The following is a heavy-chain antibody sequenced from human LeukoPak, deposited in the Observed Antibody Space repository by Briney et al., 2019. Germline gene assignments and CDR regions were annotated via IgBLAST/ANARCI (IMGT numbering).Heavy chain of an antibody. CDR3: ARGTRSSGYDFDY. CDR1: GYTFTGYY. D-gene: IGHD3-22*01. J-gene: IGHJ4*02. CDR2: INPNSGGT. Sequence: ASVKVSCKASGYTFTGYYMHWVRQAPGQGLDWMGRINPNSGGTNYAQKFQGRVTMTGDTSISTAYIELSRLRSDDTAVYYCARGTRSSGYDFDYWGQGTLVTVSS. V-gene: IGHV1-2*06.